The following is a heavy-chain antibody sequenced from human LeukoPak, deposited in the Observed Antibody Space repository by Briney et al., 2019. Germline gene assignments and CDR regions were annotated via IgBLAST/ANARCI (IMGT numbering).Heavy chain of an antibody. Sequence: GGSLRLSCAASGFTFSIYGMHWVRQAPGKGLEWVAVISYDGSNIYYADSVKGRFAISRDNSKNTLDLQMSSLRAEDTALYYCARLRGNIAFDIWGQGTMVTVSS. CDR1: GFTFSIYG. CDR2: ISYDGSNI. CDR3: ARLRGNIAFDI. V-gene: IGHV3-30*03. J-gene: IGHJ3*02.